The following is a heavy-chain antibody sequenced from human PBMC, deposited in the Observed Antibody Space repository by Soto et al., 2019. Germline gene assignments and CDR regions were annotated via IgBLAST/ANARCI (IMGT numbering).Heavy chain of an antibody. J-gene: IGHJ5*02. CDR2: IYFRGST. Sequence: SETLSLTCTVSGGSISSGGYYWSWIRQPPGKGLEWIGYIYFRGSTNYNPSVRSRVTLSVDTSKNQFSLNLSSVTAADTAVYYCARGTPSGLDPWGQGTLVTVSS. V-gene: IGHV4-61*08. CDR3: ARGTPSGLDP. CDR1: GGSISSGGYY.